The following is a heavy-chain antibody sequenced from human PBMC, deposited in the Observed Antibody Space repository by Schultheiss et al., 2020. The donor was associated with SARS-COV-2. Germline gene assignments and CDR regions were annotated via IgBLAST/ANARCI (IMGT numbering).Heavy chain of an antibody. D-gene: IGHD5-24*01. V-gene: IGHV3-15*07. CDR2: IKSKTDGGTT. J-gene: IGHJ4*02. Sequence: GGSLRLSCAASGFTFSSYGMHWVRQAPGKGLEWVGRIKSKTDGGTTDYAAPVKGRFTISRDDSKNTLYLQMNSLKTEDTAVYYCTTSDGYNAFDYWGQGTLVTVSS. CDR3: TTSDGYNAFDY. CDR1: GFTFSSYG.